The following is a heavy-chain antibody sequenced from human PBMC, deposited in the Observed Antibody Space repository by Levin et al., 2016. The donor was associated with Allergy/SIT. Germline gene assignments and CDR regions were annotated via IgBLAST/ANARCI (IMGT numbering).Heavy chain of an antibody. CDR2: ISGSGGST. J-gene: IGHJ4*02. V-gene: IGHV3-23*01. D-gene: IGHD2-2*01. Sequence: VRQAPGKGLEWVSAISGSGGSTYYADSVKGRFTISRDNSKNTLYLQMNSLRAEDTAVYYCAKFPLPRYCSSTNCLFDYWGQGTLVTVSS. CDR3: AKFPLPRYCSSTNCLFDY.